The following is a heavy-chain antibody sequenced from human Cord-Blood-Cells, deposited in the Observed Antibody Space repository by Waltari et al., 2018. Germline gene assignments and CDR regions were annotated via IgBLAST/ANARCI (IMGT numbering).Heavy chain of an antibody. V-gene: IGHV3-23*01. Sequence: EVQLLESGGGLVQPGGSLRPPCGASGFTFSSSAMSWVRQAPGKGLEWFSDFSGSGGSTYYADSVKGRFTISRDNSKNTLYLQMNSLRAEDTAVYYCAKAYFDYWGQGTLVTVSS. CDR1: GFTFSSSA. CDR3: AKAYFDY. CDR2: FSGSGGST. J-gene: IGHJ4*02.